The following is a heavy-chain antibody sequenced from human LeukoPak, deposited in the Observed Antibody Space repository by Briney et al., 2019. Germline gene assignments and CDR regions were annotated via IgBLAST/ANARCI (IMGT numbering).Heavy chain of an antibody. D-gene: IGHD5-24*01. CDR1: GGSISSSSYY. CDR2: IYYSGST. Sequence: SETLSLTCTVSGGSISSSSYYWGWIRQPPGKGLEWIGSIYYSGSTYYNPSLKSRVTISVDTSKNQFSLKLSSVTAADTAVYYCARAPVEMATIHFDYWGQGTLVTVSS. CDR3: ARAPVEMATIHFDY. V-gene: IGHV4-39*01. J-gene: IGHJ4*02.